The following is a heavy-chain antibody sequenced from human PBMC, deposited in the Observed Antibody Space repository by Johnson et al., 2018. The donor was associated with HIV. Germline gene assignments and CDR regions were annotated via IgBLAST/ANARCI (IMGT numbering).Heavy chain of an antibody. CDR1: GFTFSNYA. J-gene: IGHJ3*02. V-gene: IGHV3-73*01. CDR3: ASTIDIVPTGRSYDAFDI. CDR2: IRGRANTYAT. D-gene: IGHD5-12*01. Sequence: VQLVESGGGVVQPGRSLRLSCAASGFTFSNYAMGWVRQAPGEGLEWVGCIRGRANTYATAYAASLTCSFTISRDDSTNTAYLQMNSLTPEETAVYYCASTIDIVPTGRSYDAFDIWGQGTLVTVSS.